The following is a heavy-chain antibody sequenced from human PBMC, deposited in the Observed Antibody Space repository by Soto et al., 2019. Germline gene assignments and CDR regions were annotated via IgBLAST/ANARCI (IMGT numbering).Heavy chain of an antibody. D-gene: IGHD2-2*01. CDR2: ISAYNGNT. CDR1: GYTFTSYG. J-gene: IGHJ4*02. Sequence: ASVKVSCKASGYTFTSYGISWVRQAPGQGLEWMGWISAYNGNTNYAQKLQGRVTMTTDTSTSTAYMELRGLRSDDTAVYYCARDLLHCSSTSCLKNFDYWGQGTLVTVSS. CDR3: ARDLLHCSSTSCLKNFDY. V-gene: IGHV1-18*01.